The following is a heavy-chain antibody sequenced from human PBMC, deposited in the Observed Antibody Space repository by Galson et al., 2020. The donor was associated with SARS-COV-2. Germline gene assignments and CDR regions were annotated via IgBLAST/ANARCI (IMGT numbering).Heavy chain of an antibody. D-gene: IGHD3-22*01. J-gene: IGHJ6*02. CDR1: GYTVTNYY. V-gene: IGHV1-46*03. CDR3: AREYYYDSSEDYYGIDV. CDR2: INPSGGTK. Sequence: ASVKVSCKASGYTVTNYYMHWVRQAPGRGLEWMGIINPSGGTKAYAQKFQGRVTMTRDTSTSTVYMELSSLRSEDTAVYYCAREYYYDSSEDYYGIDVWGQGTTVTVSS.